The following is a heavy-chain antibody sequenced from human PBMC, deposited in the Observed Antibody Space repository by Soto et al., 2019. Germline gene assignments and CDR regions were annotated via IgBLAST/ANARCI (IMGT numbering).Heavy chain of an antibody. CDR1: GFTFTTYA. CDR3: ARDQCFGGGRSCYYVDF. Sequence: QVQLVESGGGVVQPGRSLRLSCAASGFTFTTYAIHWVRQAPGKGLEWVAVISNDGRGKYYADSVTGRFTISRDNSKNTLYLQVNGLGSDDTAVYYCARDQCFGGGRSCYYVDFWGQGTLVTVSS. D-gene: IGHD2-15*01. CDR2: ISNDGRGK. J-gene: IGHJ4*02. V-gene: IGHV3-30*04.